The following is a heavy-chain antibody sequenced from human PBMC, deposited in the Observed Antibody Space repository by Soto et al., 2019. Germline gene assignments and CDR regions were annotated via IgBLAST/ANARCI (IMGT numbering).Heavy chain of an antibody. J-gene: IGHJ4*02. V-gene: IGHV3-23*01. CDR1: GFTFSSYA. CDR3: AKDFAARPMGRDY. CDR2: ISGSGGST. D-gene: IGHD6-6*01. Sequence: EVQLLESGGGLVQPGGSLRLSCAASGFTFSSYAMSWVRQAPGKGLEWVSAISGSGGSTYYADSVKGRFTISRDNSKNALYLQMNSLRAEDTAVYYCAKDFAARPMGRDYWGQGTLVTVSS.